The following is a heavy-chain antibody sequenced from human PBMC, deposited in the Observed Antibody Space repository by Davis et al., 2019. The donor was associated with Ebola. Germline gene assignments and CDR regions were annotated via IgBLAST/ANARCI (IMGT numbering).Heavy chain of an antibody. Sequence: ASVKVSCKASGYTFTNYGITWVRQAPGQGLEWMGWINPHNGNTNYAQNVQGRVTMTTDTSTSTAYMEVGILRSDDTAVYYCARDFRYCSSTSCYSGWFDPWGQGTLVTVSS. D-gene: IGHD2-2*01. V-gene: IGHV1-18*04. CDR1: GYTFTNYG. CDR3: ARDFRYCSSTSCYSGWFDP. J-gene: IGHJ5*02. CDR2: INPHNGNT.